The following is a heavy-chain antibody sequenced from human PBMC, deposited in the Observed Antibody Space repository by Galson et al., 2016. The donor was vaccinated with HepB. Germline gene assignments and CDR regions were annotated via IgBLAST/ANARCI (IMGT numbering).Heavy chain of an antibody. V-gene: IGHV4-39*07. CDR3: VREAKSFYYGSGSYYFDF. J-gene: IGHJ4*02. Sequence: ETLSLTCSVSSGSISTSDYYWGWIRQSPGKGLEWIGNIYYRGNTYYNPSLVSRVTLSVDTAKNQFSLKVNSVTAADTAVYYCVREAKSFYYGSGSYYFDFWGQGTLVTVSS. D-gene: IGHD3-10*01. CDR1: SGSISTSDYY. CDR2: IYYRGNT.